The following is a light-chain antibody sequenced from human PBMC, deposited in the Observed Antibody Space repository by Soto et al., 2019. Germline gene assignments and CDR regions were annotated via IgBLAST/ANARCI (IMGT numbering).Light chain of an antibody. CDR2: GAS. V-gene: IGKV3-15*01. CDR3: HQYNKRPRDT. CDR1: QSVNSN. J-gene: IGKJ2*01. Sequence: EIVMTHSPATLSVSPGERATLSCRASQSVNSNLAWHQQKPGQAPRLLIYGASTRAAGIPARFSGSGSGTEFGVTRSSLPSEDFAVYDCHQYNKRPRDTGGQGT.